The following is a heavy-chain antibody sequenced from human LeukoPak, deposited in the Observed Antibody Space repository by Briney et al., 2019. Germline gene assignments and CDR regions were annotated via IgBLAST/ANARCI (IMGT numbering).Heavy chain of an antibody. CDR2: IYSGGST. CDR3: ASAYSGYEYAFDI. CDR1: GFTVSSNY. J-gene: IGHJ3*02. V-gene: IGHV3-66*01. Sequence: PGGSLRLSCAASGFTVSSNYMSWVRQAPGKGLEWVSVIYSGGSTYYADSVKGRFTISRDNSKNTLYLQMNSLRAEDTAVYYCASAYSGYEYAFDIWGQGTMVTVSS. D-gene: IGHD5-12*01.